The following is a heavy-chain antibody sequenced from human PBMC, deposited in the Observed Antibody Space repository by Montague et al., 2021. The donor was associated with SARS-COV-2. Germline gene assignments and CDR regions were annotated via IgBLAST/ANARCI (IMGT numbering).Heavy chain of an antibody. Sequence: SETLSLTCTVSGGSISNYFWSWIRQPPGKGLEWIGYIYYIGRTNYNPSLKSRVTISVDTSKNQFSLKLTSVTAADTAVYYCARIGDGYNAPPGYWGQGTLVTVSS. CDR1: GGSISNYF. CDR3: ARIGDGYNAPPGY. J-gene: IGHJ4*02. CDR2: IYYIGRT. D-gene: IGHD5-24*01. V-gene: IGHV4-59*12.